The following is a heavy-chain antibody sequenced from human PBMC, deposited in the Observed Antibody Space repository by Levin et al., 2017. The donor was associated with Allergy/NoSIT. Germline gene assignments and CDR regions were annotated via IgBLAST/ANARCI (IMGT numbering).Heavy chain of an antibody. CDR2: IKYDGFT. CDR1: GGSLSDYF. CDR3: ARAWGRGNHFDH. Sequence: SETLSLTCAVYGGSLSDYFWIWIRQSPVKGLEWIGEIKYDGFTNYNPSLGSRVAISLDMSKNQFALQLSSVTAADTTVYYCARAWGRGNHFDHWGRGSPVTVSS. D-gene: IGHD3-16*01. J-gene: IGHJ4*02. V-gene: IGHV4-34*01.